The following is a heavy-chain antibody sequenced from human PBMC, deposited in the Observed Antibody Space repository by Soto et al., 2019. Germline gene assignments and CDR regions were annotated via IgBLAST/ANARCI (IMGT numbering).Heavy chain of an antibody. CDR3: ARDVMVRGVCYYGMDV. CDR2: IYYTGST. V-gene: IGHV4-31*03. D-gene: IGHD3-10*01. J-gene: IGHJ6*02. CDR1: CGSIISGGYY. Sequence: SETLSLTCTFSCGSIISGGYYWSWVRQHPGKGLEWIGYIYYTGSTYYNPSLESRVTISVDTSKNQFSLKLSSVTAADSAVYYCARDVMVRGVCYYGMDVWGQGTTVTVSS.